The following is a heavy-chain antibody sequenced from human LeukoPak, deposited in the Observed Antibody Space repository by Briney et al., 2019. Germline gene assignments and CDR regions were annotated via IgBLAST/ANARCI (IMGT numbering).Heavy chain of an antibody. J-gene: IGHJ6*03. CDR1: GYTFTGYY. V-gene: IGHV1-2*02. D-gene: IGHD2-15*01. CDR2: INPNSGGT. CDR3: ARGEPYCSGGSCYYYYYMDV. Sequence: ASVKVSCKASGYTFTGYYMHWVRQAPGQGLEWMGWINPNSGGTNYAQKFQGRVTMTRDTSISTAYMELSRLRSDDTAVYYCARGEPYCSGGSCYYYYYMDVWGKGTTVTISS.